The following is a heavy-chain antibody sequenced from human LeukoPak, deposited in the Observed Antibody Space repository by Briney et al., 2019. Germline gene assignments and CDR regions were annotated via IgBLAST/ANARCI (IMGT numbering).Heavy chain of an antibody. Sequence: PSETLSLTCAVYGGSFSGYYWSWIRQPPGKGLEWIGEINHSGSTNYNPSLKSRVTISVDTSKNQFSLKLSSVTAADTTVYYCARGRRNDYVWGSYRYPFDYWGQGTLVIVSS. CDR2: INHSGST. D-gene: IGHD3-16*02. J-gene: IGHJ4*02. CDR3: ARGRRNDYVWGSYRYPFDY. CDR1: GGSFSGYY. V-gene: IGHV4-34*01.